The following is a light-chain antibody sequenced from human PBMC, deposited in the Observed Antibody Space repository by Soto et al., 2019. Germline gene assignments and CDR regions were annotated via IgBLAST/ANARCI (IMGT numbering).Light chain of an antibody. CDR1: QSVSDN. Sequence: EVVMPQSPATLSVSPGERVTLSCRASQSVSDNLAWYQQKPGQAPRLLIYGASTRATGIAARFSGSGSGTEFTLTISRLQSEDFAVYFWQQSNTLPYTFGQGTNLDI. J-gene: IGKJ2*01. CDR2: GAS. V-gene: IGKV3-15*01. CDR3: QQSNTLPYT.